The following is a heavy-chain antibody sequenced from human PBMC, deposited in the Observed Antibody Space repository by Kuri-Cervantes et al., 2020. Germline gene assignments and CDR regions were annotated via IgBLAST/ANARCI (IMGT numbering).Heavy chain of an antibody. CDR2: IYYSGST. D-gene: IGHD3-16*01. V-gene: IGHV4-39*01. Sequence: SETLSLTCTVSGGSISSSSYYWGWIRQPPGKGLEWIRSIYYSGSTYYNPSLKSRVTISVDTSKNQFSLKLSSVTAADTAVYYCAKMIRGYYYSYYYMDVWGKGTTVTVSS. CDR1: GGSISSSSYY. CDR3: AKMIRGYYYSYYYMDV. J-gene: IGHJ6*03.